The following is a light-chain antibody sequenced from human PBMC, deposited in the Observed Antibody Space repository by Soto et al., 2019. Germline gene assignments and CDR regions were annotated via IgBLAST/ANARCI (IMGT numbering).Light chain of an antibody. J-gene: IGLJ2*01. Sequence: QSVLTQPPSASGTPGQGVTISCSGSSSNIGTNTVNWYKQLPGTAPKLLIYSNDLRPSGVPDRFSGSKSGTSASLAISGLQSEDEADYYCQSYDSSLSAHVVFGGGTKLTVL. CDR3: QSYDSSLSAHVV. V-gene: IGLV1-44*01. CDR2: SND. CDR1: SSNIGTNT.